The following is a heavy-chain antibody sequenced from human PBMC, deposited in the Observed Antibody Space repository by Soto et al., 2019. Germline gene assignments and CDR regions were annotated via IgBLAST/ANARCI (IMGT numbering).Heavy chain of an antibody. J-gene: IGHJ6*03. CDR3: ARAGIAAAGTGYYYYMDV. CDR2: INHSGST. Sequence: PSETLSLTCAVYGGSFSGYYWSWIRQPPGKGLEWIGEINHSGSTNYNPSLKSRVTIPVDTSKNQFSLKLSSVTAADTAVYYCARAGIAAAGTGYYYYMDVWGKGTTVTVSS. D-gene: IGHD6-13*01. CDR1: GGSFSGYY. V-gene: IGHV4-34*01.